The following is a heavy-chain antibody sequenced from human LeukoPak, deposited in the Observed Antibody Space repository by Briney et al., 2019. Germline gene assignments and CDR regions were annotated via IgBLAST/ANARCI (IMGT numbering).Heavy chain of an antibody. J-gene: IGHJ6*03. CDR2: VYHSGST. CDR1: GASMSSYF. V-gene: IGHV4-59*01. CDR3: ARTTEAHSWRTRYYDYYMDV. Sequence: PSETLSLTCEVSGASMSSYFWTWIRQPPGKGLQWIGYVYHSGSTNYNPSLKSRVTISVDTSKNQFSLKLSSVTAADTAVYYCARTTEAHSWRTRYYDYYMDVWGKGTTVTVSS. D-gene: IGHD6-13*01.